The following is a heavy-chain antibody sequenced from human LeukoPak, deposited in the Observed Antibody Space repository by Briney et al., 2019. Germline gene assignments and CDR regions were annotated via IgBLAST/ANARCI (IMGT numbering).Heavy chain of an antibody. J-gene: IGHJ3*02. V-gene: IGHV4-59*08. D-gene: IGHD3-22*01. CDR3: ARAVGYYDSSGYYYDEEDAFDI. CDR2: IHYSGST. Sequence: SETLSLTCTVSGGSIRSSYWSWIRQPPGKGLEWIGHIHYSGSTNYNPSLKSRVTVSVDTSKNEFSLKLSSVTAADTAVYYCARAVGYYDSSGYYYDEEDAFDIWGQGTMVTVSS. CDR1: GGSIRSSY.